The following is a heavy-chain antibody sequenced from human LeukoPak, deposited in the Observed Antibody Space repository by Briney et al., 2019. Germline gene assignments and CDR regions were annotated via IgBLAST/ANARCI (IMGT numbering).Heavy chain of an antibody. CDR2: ISYDGSNK. Sequence: GRSLRLSCAASGFTFSSYGMHWVRQAPGKGLEWVAVISYDGSNKYYADSVKGRFTISRDNSKNTLYLQMNSLRAEDTAVYYCARGGNYYDIQFRFDYWGQGTLVTVSS. V-gene: IGHV3-30*03. CDR3: ARGGNYYDIQFRFDY. CDR1: GFTFSSYG. J-gene: IGHJ4*02. D-gene: IGHD3-22*01.